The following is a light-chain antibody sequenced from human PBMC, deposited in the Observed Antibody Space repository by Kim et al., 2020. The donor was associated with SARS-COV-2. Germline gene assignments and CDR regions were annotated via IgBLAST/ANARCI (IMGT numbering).Light chain of an antibody. Sequence: GQSVTISGTGTSRDVGSYNRVSWYQQPPGTAPKLMIYEVSNRPSGVPDRFSGSKSGNTASLTISGLQAEDEADYYCSSYTSSSTLVFGGGTQLTVL. CDR2: EVS. CDR1: SRDVGSYNR. V-gene: IGLV2-18*02. J-gene: IGLJ3*02. CDR3: SSYTSSSTLV.